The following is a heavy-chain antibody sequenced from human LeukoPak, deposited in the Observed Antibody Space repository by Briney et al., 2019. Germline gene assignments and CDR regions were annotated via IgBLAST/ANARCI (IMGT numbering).Heavy chain of an antibody. V-gene: IGHV1-46*01. CDR1: GYTFISYY. J-gene: IGHJ3*02. CDR3: ARDSGTVSDAFDI. CDR2: INPSGGST. Sequence: ASVKVSCKSSGYTFISYYIHWVRQAPGQGLEWMGIINPSGGSTRYAQKFQGRVTMTRDTSTGTIYMELSSLRSEDTAVYFCARDSGTVSDAFDIWGQGTMVTVSS. D-gene: IGHD4-11*01.